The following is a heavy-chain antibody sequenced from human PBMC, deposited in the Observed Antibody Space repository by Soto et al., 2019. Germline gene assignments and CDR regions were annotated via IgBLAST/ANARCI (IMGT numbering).Heavy chain of an antibody. Sequence: SGGSLRLSCAASGFTFSSYAMSWVRQAPGKGLEWVSAISGSGGSTYYADSVKGRFTISRDNSKNTLYLQMNSLRAEDTAVYYCAKDLTDWQQLVVGAFDIWGQGTMVTVSS. CDR2: ISGSGGST. V-gene: IGHV3-23*01. CDR1: GFTFSSYA. CDR3: AKDLTDWQQLVVGAFDI. D-gene: IGHD6-13*01. J-gene: IGHJ3*02.